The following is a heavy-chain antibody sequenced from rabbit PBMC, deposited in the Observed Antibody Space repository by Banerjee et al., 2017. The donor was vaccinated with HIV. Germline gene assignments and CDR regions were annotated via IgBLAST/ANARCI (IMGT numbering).Heavy chain of an antibody. CDR2: IYTGSGHT. CDR3: ARDNYSYGYAGYAYAFNL. J-gene: IGHJ4*01. CDR1: GFDFSSNA. Sequence: QSLEESGGDLVKPGASLTLTCTASGFDFSSNAMCWVRQAPGKGLEWIGCIYTGSGHTYYASWAKGRFTISKTSSTTVTLQMTSLTAADTATYFCARDNYSYGYAGYAYAFNLWGPGTLVTVS. D-gene: IGHD6-1*01. V-gene: IGHV1S40*01.